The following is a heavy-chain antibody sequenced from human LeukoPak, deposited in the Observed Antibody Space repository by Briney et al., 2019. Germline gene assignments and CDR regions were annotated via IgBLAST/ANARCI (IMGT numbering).Heavy chain of an antibody. CDR2: IYTSGNT. CDR3: ARKGDGYNLLPYNWFDP. V-gene: IGHV4-4*07. CDR1: GGSISSYY. D-gene: IGHD5-24*01. Sequence: PSETLSLTCTVSGGSISSYYWSWIRRPAGKGLEWIGLIYTSGNTNYNPSLKSRVTISVDKSKNQFSLKLSSVTAADTAVYYCARKGDGYNLLPYNWFDPWGQGTLVTVSS. J-gene: IGHJ5*02.